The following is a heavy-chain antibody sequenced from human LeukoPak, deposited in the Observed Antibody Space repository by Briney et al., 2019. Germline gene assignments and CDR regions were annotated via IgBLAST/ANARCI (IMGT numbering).Heavy chain of an antibody. Sequence: ASVKVSCKASGFTFTSYGISWVRQAPGQGLEWMGWISAYNGNTNYAQKLQGRVTMTTDTSTSTAYMELRSLRSDDTAVYYCARVNGLLWFGELLNCGMDVWGKGTTVTVSS. D-gene: IGHD3-10*01. V-gene: IGHV1-18*04. CDR3: ARVNGLLWFGELLNCGMDV. CDR2: ISAYNGNT. J-gene: IGHJ6*04. CDR1: GFTFTSYG.